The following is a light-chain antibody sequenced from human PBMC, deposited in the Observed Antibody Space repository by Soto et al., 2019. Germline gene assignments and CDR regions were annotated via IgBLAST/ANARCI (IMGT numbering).Light chain of an antibody. V-gene: IGLV1-44*01. CDR1: TSNIGSNI. J-gene: IGLJ3*02. Sequence: QSVLTQPPSASGTPGQRVTISCSGRTSNIGSNIVAWYQHLPGTAPKLLIYNNNQRPSGVPDRFFGSKSGTSASLAISGLQPDDEYHYYCAAWDDTLNGLVFGGGTKLTVL. CDR3: AAWDDTLNGLV. CDR2: NNN.